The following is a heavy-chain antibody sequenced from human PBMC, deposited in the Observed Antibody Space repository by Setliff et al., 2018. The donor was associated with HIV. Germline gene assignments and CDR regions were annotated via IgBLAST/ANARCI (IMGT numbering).Heavy chain of an antibody. Sequence: PSETLSLTCTVSGGSVSDTSYYWGWIRQPPGRGLEWLANVYYSGGTYYNPSLNSRVTISVDTSRNQFSLKLTSVTAADTALYFCARLGDSGYDFRGYFDFWGQGMLVTVSS. D-gene: IGHD5-12*01. V-gene: IGHV4-39*01. CDR3: ARLGDSGYDFRGYFDF. J-gene: IGHJ4*02. CDR1: GGSVSDTSYY. CDR2: VYYSGGT.